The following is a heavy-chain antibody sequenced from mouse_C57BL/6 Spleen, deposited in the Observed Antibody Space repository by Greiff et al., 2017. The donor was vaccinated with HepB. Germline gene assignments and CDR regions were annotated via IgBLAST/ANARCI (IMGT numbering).Heavy chain of an antibody. J-gene: IGHJ2*01. CDR2: ISTGSSTI. CDR3: ARRNCDGNFDY. Sequence: EVQLVESGGGLVKPGGSLKLSCAASGFTFSDYGMHWVRQAPEKGLEWVAYISTGSSTIYYADTVKGRYTISRDNAKNTLFLQMTSLRSEDTAMYYCARRNCDGNFDYWGQGTTLTVSS. D-gene: IGHD1-2*01. CDR1: GFTFSDYG. V-gene: IGHV5-17*01.